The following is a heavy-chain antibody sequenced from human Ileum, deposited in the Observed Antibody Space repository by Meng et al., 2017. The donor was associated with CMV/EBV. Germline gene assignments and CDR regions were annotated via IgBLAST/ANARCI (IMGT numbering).Heavy chain of an antibody. V-gene: IGHV4-34*01. D-gene: IGHD1-26*01. Sequence: GAGRMQASTALLLTSRVCSWSFGDFVWCWSRHPPGNGLEWIGECNHSGNTKSNPSLKVRVTISVDASKNQFSLNMRSVTAADTAVYYCARGRDFWWEMDYTGQGTLVTVSS. CDR2: CNHSGNT. CDR1: SWSFGDFV. J-gene: IGHJ4*02. CDR3: ARGRDFWWEMDY.